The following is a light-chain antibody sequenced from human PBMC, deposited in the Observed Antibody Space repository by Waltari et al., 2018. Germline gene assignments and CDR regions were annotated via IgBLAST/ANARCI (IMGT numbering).Light chain of an antibody. CDR2: TAA. CDR1: QSISTW. CDR3: QQYGSLWT. V-gene: IGKV1-5*03. Sequence: DIQVTQSPSTLSASVGDRVTITCRASQSISTWMAWDQQKPGKTPKLLIDTAAGLEGGVPSRFSGNGTWTYFTLTMSSLQPEAFATYYCQQYGSLWTFGQGTKVELK. J-gene: IGKJ1*01.